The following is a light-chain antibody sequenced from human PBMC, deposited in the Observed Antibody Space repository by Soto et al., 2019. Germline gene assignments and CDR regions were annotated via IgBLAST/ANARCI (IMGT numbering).Light chain of an antibody. Sequence: DIQLTQSPSFLSASVGDRATITCRASQGISSYLAWYQQKPGKAPKLLIYAASTLQSGVPSRFSGSGSGTEFTLTISSLQPEDFATYYCQQLNSYPLTFGPGTTLDIK. CDR1: QGISSY. CDR3: QQLNSYPLT. J-gene: IGKJ3*01. V-gene: IGKV1-9*01. CDR2: AAS.